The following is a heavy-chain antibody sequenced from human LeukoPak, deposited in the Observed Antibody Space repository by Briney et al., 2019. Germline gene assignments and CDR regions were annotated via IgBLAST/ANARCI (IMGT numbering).Heavy chain of an antibody. Sequence: HPGGSLRLSCAASGFTISSFWMSWVRQAPGKGPEWLATIRYDAGTRYYADSMRGRFTISRDNAQNSLYLQINSLRAEDTAIYYCAIIGTPGETEYYRLWGQGTRVTVSS. D-gene: IGHD2-21*01. CDR3: AIIGTPGETEYYRL. V-gene: IGHV3-7*01. J-gene: IGHJ1*01. CDR2: IRYDAGTR. CDR1: GFTISSFW.